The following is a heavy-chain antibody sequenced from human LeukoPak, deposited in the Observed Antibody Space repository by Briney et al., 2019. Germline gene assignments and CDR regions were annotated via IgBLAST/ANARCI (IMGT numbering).Heavy chain of an antibody. CDR1: GFTFSSYA. Sequence: QPGGSLRLSCAASGFTFSSYAMHWVRQAPGKGLEWVAVISYDGSNKYYADSVKGRFTISRDDSKNTLYLQMNSLRAEDTAFYYCARGRQQLVDYWGQGTLVTVSS. V-gene: IGHV3-30-3*01. CDR2: ISYDGSNK. D-gene: IGHD6-13*01. CDR3: ARGRQQLVDY. J-gene: IGHJ4*02.